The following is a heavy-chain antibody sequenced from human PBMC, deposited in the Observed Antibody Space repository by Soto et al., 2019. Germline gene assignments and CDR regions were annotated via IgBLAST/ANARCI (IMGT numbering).Heavy chain of an antibody. J-gene: IGHJ4*02. CDR2: IYYSGST. V-gene: IGHV4-59*01. CDR1: GGSINSYF. CDR3: ARAGTNMVQFDY. D-gene: IGHD3-10*01. Sequence: SETLSLTCTVTGGSINSYFWSWIRQSPGKGLEWIGHIYYSGSTSYSPSLKSRVSISVDTSKNQFSLEVHSVTAADTAVYYCARAGTNMVQFDYWGQGTLVTVSS.